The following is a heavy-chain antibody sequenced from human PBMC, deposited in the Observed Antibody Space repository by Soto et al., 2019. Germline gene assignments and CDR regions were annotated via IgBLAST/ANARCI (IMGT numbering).Heavy chain of an antibody. CDR1: GYSFTSYW. Sequence: GESLKISCKGSGYSFTSYWIGWVRQMPGKGLEWMGIIYPGDSDTRYSPSFQGQVTISADKSISTAYLQWSSLKVSDTAMYYCARHGSPCSSTSCYRADYYYYYYYMDVWGRGTTVTVSS. CDR2: IYPGDSDT. J-gene: IGHJ6*03. V-gene: IGHV5-51*01. CDR3: ARHGSPCSSTSCYRADYYYYYYYMDV. D-gene: IGHD2-2*01.